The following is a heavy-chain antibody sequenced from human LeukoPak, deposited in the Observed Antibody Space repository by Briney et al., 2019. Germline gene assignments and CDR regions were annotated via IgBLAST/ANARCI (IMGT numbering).Heavy chain of an antibody. CDR3: ARTVAGIYIFYVYYFDY. D-gene: IGHD6-19*01. J-gene: IGHJ4*02. CDR2: IHYSGST. CDR1: GGSISSSSYY. V-gene: IGHV4-39*01. Sequence: SETLSLTCTVSGGSISSSSYYWGWIRQPPGKGLEWIGSIHYSGSTYYNPSLKSRVTISVDTSKNQFSLKLSSVTAADTAVYYCARTVAGIYIFYVYYFDYWGQGTLVTVSS.